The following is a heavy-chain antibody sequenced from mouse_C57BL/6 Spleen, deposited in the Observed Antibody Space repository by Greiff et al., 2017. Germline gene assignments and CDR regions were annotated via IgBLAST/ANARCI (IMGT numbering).Heavy chain of an antibody. V-gene: IGHV1-64*01. D-gene: IGHD2-14*01. CDR2: IHPNSGST. J-gene: IGHJ1*03. Sequence: VQLQQPGAELVKPGASVKLSCKASGYTFTSYWMHWVKQRPGQGLEWIGMIHPNSGSTNYNEKFKSKATLTVDTSSSTAYMQLSSLTSEDSAVYYCARSDRNWYFEVWGTGTTVTVSS. CDR1: GYTFTSYW. CDR3: ARSDRNWYFEV.